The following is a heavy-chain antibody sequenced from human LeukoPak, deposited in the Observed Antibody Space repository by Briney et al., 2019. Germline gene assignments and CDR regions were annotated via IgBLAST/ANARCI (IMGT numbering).Heavy chain of an antibody. CDR3: ARALISIAAAVNNWFDP. Sequence: ASVKVSCKASGYTFTSYAMNWVRQAPGQGLEWMGWISTNTGNPTYAQGFTGRFVFSLDTSVSTAYLQISSLKAEDTAVYYCARALISIAAAVNNWFDPWGQGTLVTVSS. CDR1: GYTFTSYA. V-gene: IGHV7-4-1*02. J-gene: IGHJ5*02. CDR2: ISTNTGNP. D-gene: IGHD6-13*01.